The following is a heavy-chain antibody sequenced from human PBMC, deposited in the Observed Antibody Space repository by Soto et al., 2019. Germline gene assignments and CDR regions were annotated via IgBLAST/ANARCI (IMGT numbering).Heavy chain of an antibody. V-gene: IGHV6-1*01. D-gene: IGHD6-19*01. CDR1: GDSVSSNSAA. CDR3: AREGADSSSYYYYGMDV. CDR2: TYYRSKWYN. J-gene: IGHJ6*02. Sequence: SQPLSLTCAISGDSVSSNSAAWNWIRQSPSRGLEWLGRTYYRSKWYNDYAVSVKSRITINPDTSKNQFSLQLNSVTPEDTAVYYFAREGADSSSYYYYGMDVWGQGTTFTVSS.